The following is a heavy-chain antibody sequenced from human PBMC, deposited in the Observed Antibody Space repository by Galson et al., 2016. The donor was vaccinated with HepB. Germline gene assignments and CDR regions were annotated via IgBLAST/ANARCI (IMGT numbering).Heavy chain of an antibody. V-gene: IGHV6-1*01. J-gene: IGHJ4*02. Sequence: CAISGDSVSSNSAAWNWIRQSPSRGLEWLGRTYYRSKWYNDYAVSVKSRITINPDTSKNQFSLQLNSVTPEDTAVFYCARVRGYNWPDGVFDYWGQGTLVTVSS. CDR1: GDSVSSNSAA. D-gene: IGHD1-20*01. CDR3: ARVRGYNWPDGVFDY. CDR2: TYYRSKWYN.